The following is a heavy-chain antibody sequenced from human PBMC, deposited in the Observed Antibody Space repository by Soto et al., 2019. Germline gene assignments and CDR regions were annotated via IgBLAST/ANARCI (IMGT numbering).Heavy chain of an antibody. J-gene: IGHJ4*02. CDR2: IKSYTNGGTT. V-gene: IGHV3-15*07. CDR1: GFTFSTYS. Sequence: GGPLRLPCAASGFTFSTYSMHWVRQAPGKGLEWVGRIKSYTNGGTTDYAAPVKGRFAISRDDSKNTLYLQMNSLKTEDAGVYYCTTDDPINKYWGQGTLVTVSS. CDR3: TTDDPINKY.